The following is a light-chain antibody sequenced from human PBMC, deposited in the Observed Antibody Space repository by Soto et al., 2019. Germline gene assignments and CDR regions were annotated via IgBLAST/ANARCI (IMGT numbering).Light chain of an antibody. CDR2: DTS. V-gene: IGKV3-11*01. CDR3: QQRSTWPLT. CDR1: QSVTNY. J-gene: IGKJ5*01. Sequence: VLTQSPATLSLSPGERATLSCRASQSVTNYLAWYQQKPGQAPSLLIFDTSNRATDIPARFGGGGSGTDFTLTISSLAPEDSAVYYCQQRSTWPLTFGQGTRLEIK.